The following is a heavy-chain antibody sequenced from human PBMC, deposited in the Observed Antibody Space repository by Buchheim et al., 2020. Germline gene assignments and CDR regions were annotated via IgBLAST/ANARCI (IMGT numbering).Heavy chain of an antibody. D-gene: IGHD3-3*01. J-gene: IGHJ4*02. V-gene: IGHV3-30*18. CDR2: ISYDGSNK. CDR3: AKETTYYDFWSGYQAGSSFDY. CDR1: GFTFSSYG. Sequence: QVQLVESGGGVVQPGRSLRLSCAASGFTFSSYGMHWVRQAPGKGLEWVAVISYDGSNKYYADSVKGRFTISRDNSKNTLYLQMNRLRAEDTAVYYCAKETTYYDFWSGYQAGSSFDYWGQGTL.